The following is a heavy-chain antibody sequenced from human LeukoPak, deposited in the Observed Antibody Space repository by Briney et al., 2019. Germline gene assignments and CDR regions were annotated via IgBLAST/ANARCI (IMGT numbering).Heavy chain of an antibody. J-gene: IGHJ4*02. V-gene: IGHV3-23*01. CDR1: GFTFSSYG. Sequence: GGSLRLSCAASGFTFSSYGMSWVRQAPGKGLEWVSAISGSGGSTYYADSVKGRFTISRDNSKNTLYLQMSSLRAEDTAVYYCAKLSSALWFGELFFDYWGQGTLVTVSS. D-gene: IGHD3-10*01. CDR3: AKLSSALWFGELFFDY. CDR2: ISGSGGST.